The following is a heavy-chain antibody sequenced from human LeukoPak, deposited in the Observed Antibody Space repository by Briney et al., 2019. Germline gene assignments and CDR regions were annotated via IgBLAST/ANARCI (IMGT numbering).Heavy chain of an antibody. Sequence: SETLSLTCTVSGGSISSSSYYWGWIRQPPGKGLEWIGSVYYSGSTYYSPSLKSRVTVSVDTSKNQFSLKLSSVTAADTAVYYCARHGEPYYDFWSGYLYYLDYWGQGTLVTVSS. J-gene: IGHJ4*02. CDR3: ARHGEPYYDFWSGYLYYLDY. V-gene: IGHV4-39*01. CDR1: GGSISSSSYY. D-gene: IGHD3-3*01. CDR2: VYYSGST.